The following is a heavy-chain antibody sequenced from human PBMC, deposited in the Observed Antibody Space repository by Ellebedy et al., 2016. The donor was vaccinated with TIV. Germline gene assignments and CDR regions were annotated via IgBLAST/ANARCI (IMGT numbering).Heavy chain of an antibody. CDR3: AREARDLYSESYYAFAR. J-gene: IGHJ4*02. Sequence: SETLSLTXTVSGGYIGSYYWNWIRQPPGKGLEWIGYIYSSGSTNYNPSLKSRVTISVDTSKNQFSLRLNSVTAADTAVYYCAREARDLYSESYYAFARWGQGTLVTVSS. V-gene: IGHV4-59*01. CDR2: IYSSGST. CDR1: GGYIGSYY. D-gene: IGHD1-26*01.